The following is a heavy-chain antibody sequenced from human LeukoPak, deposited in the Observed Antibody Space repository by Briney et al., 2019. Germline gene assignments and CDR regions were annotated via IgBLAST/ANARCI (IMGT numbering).Heavy chain of an antibody. CDR2: TSGSGGST. V-gene: IGHV3-23*01. D-gene: IGHD4-17*01. J-gene: IGHJ4*02. CDR1: GFTFSSYA. Sequence: GGSLRLSCAASGFTFSSYAMSWVRQAPGKGLEWVSATSGSGGSTYYADSVKGRFTISRDNSKNTLYLQMNSLRAEDAAVYYCAKTLHYGHYGKFDYWGQGTLVTVSS. CDR3: AKTLHYGHYGKFDY.